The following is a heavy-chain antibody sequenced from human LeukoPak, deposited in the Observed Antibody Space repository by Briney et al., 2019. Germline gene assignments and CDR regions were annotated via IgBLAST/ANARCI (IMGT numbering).Heavy chain of an antibody. CDR1: GFTFSNYD. D-gene: IGHD6-19*01. CDR3: AKDQAVAGHPLDY. Sequence: GGSLRLSCAASGFTFSNYDVHWARQAPGKGLEWVAFIRYDGSNKYYADSVKGRFTISRDNSKNTLYLQMNSLRAEDTAIYYCAKDQAVAGHPLDYWGQGTLVTVSS. J-gene: IGHJ4*02. V-gene: IGHV3-30*02. CDR2: IRYDGSNK.